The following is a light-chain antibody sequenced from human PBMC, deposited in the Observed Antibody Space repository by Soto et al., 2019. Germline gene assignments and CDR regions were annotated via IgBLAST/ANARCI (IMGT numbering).Light chain of an antibody. J-gene: IGKJ5*01. CDR2: AAS. V-gene: IGKV1-17*01. CDR1: QSISSY. CDR3: LQHNSYPII. Sequence: DIQMTQSPSSLSASVVDRGTITCRASQSISSYLYWYQQKPGKAPKLLIYAASSLQSGVPSRFSGSGSGTEFTLTISCLQPEDFATYYCLQHNSYPIIFGQGKRREIK.